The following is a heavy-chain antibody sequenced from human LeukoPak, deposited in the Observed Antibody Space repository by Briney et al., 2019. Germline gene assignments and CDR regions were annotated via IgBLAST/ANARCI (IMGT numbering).Heavy chain of an antibody. CDR2: IYPGDSDT. Sequence: GESLKISCKGSGYSFTSYWIGWVRQMPGKGLEWMGIIYPGDSDTRYSPSFQGQVTISADKSISTAYLQWSSLKASDTAMYYCARTYGSGRYSVYYYYYGMDVWGQGTTVTVSS. CDR1: GYSFTSYW. CDR3: ARTYGSGRYSVYYYYYGMDV. J-gene: IGHJ6*02. V-gene: IGHV5-51*01. D-gene: IGHD3-10*01.